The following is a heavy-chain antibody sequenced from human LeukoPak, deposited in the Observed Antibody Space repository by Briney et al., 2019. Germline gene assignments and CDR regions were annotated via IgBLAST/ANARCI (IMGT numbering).Heavy chain of an antibody. Sequence: SETLSLTCTVSGGSISSSSYYWGWIRQPPGKGLEWIGSIYYSGSTYYNPPLKSRVTISVDTSKNQFSLKLSSVTAADTAVYYCARHSHCSGGSCYSGIFDYWGQGTLVTVSS. V-gene: IGHV4-39*01. J-gene: IGHJ4*02. D-gene: IGHD2-15*01. CDR2: IYYSGST. CDR3: ARHSHCSGGSCYSGIFDY. CDR1: GGSISSSSYY.